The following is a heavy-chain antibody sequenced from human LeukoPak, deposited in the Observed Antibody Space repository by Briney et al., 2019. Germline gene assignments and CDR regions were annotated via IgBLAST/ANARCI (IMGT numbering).Heavy chain of an antibody. J-gene: IGHJ4*02. CDR3: ASTFGANTSDPY. Sequence: SVKVSCKASGGTSSSYAISWVRQAPGQGLEWMGGIIPIFGTANYAQKFQGRVTITADESTSTAYMELSSLRSEDTAVYYCASTFGANTSDPYWGQGTLVTVSS. CDR1: GGTSSSYA. CDR2: IIPIFGTA. V-gene: IGHV1-69*13. D-gene: IGHD3-10*01.